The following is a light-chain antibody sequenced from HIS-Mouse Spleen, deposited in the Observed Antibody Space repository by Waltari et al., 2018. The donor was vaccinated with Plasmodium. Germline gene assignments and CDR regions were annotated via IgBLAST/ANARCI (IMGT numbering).Light chain of an antibody. V-gene: IGLV3-10*01. CDR2: EDS. J-gene: IGLJ3*02. CDR3: YSTDSSGNHRV. CDR1: ALPQKS. Sequence: SYELTQPPSVSVSPGQTARSTCSGDALPQKSAYWYQQKSRQAPVLVIYEDSKRPSGIPERFSGSSSGTMATLTISGAQVEDEADYYCYSTDSSGNHRVFGGGTKLTVL.